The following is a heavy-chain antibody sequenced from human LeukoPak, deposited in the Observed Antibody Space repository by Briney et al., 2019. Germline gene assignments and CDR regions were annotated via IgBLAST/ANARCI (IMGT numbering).Heavy chain of an antibody. J-gene: IGHJ5*02. D-gene: IGHD2-2*01. V-gene: IGHV1-46*01. CDR3: ARGIPAAMPSLPEDWFDP. CDR2: INPSGGST. Sequence: ASVKVSCKASGYTFTSYYMHWVRQAPGQGLEGMGIINPSGGSTSYAQKFQGRVTMTRDTSTSTVYMELSSLRSEDTAVYYCARGIPAAMPSLPEDWFDPWGQGTLVTVSS. CDR1: GYTFTSYY.